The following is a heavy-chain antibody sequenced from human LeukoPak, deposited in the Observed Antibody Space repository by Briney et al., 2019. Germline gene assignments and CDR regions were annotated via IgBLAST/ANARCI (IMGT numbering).Heavy chain of an antibody. CDR2: MNPNSGNT. D-gene: IGHD6-19*01. Sequence: GASVKVSCKASGYTFTSYDINWVRQATGQGLEWMGWMNPNSGNTGYAQKFQGRVTMTRNTSISTAYMELSSLRSEDTAVYYCARGSRSRQWLVRRQYYYGMDVWGQGTTVTVSS. CDR1: GYTFTSYD. V-gene: IGHV1-8*01. CDR3: ARGSRSRQWLVRRQYYYGMDV. J-gene: IGHJ6*02.